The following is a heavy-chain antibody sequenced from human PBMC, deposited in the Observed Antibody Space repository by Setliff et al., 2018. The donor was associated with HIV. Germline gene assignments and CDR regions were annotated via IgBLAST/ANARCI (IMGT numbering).Heavy chain of an antibody. CDR1: GGSISSSSYY. V-gene: IGHV4-39*07. J-gene: IGHJ6*02. CDR2: IYYRGST. CDR3: AREHYYHTSGRYYYGMDV. D-gene: IGHD3-22*01. Sequence: PSETLSLTCTVSGGSISSSSYYWGWIRQPPGKGLEWIGSIYYRGSTYYNPSLKSRVTISVDTSKNQFSLNLSSVTAADTAVYYCAREHYYHTSGRYYYGMDVWGQGTTVTVSS.